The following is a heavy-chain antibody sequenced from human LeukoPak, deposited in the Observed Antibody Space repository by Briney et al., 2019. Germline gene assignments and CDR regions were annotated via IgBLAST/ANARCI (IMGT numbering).Heavy chain of an antibody. Sequence: SVNVSCKASGGTFSSYAISWVRQAPGQGLEWMGGIIPIFGTANYAQKFQGRVTITADESTSTAYMELSSLRSEDTAVYYCARWIRDAEITRSYWFDPWGQGTLVTVS. V-gene: IGHV1-69*01. CDR3: ARWIRDAEITRSYWFDP. J-gene: IGHJ5*02. D-gene: IGHD1-14*01. CDR1: GGTFSSYA. CDR2: IIPIFGTA.